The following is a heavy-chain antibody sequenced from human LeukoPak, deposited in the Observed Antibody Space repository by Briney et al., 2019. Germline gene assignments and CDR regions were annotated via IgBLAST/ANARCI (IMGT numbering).Heavy chain of an antibody. D-gene: IGHD2-15*01. CDR3: ARMDLDRSCSGDRCSNWFDP. Sequence: APVKVSCKASGYTFTGYYMHWVRQAPGQGLEWMGWMNPNSGHTGYAQKFQGRVTITRSTSMTTAYMELSSLRSEDTAVYYCARMDLDRSCSGDRCSNWFDPWGQGTLVIVSS. CDR2: MNPNSGHT. V-gene: IGHV1-8*03. CDR1: GYTFTGYY. J-gene: IGHJ5*02.